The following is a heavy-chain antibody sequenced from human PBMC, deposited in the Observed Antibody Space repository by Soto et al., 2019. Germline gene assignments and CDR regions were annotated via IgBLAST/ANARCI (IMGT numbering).Heavy chain of an antibody. CDR3: ARDSGFYCYFYL. CDR2: INAGNGKT. Sequence: QVQLVQSGAEVKKPGASVKVSCRASGYTFTSYAIHWVRQAPGQRLEWMGWINAGNGKTKYSQNFQDRVTITRDTSASTAYMERSSLRSEDTAVYYCARDSGFYCYFYLWGRGTLVTVSS. J-gene: IGHJ2*01. D-gene: IGHD6-19*01. CDR1: GYTFTSYA. V-gene: IGHV1-3*01.